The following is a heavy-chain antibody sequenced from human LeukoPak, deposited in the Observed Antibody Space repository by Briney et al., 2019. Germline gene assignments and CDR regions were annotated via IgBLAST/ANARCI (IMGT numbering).Heavy chain of an antibody. J-gene: IGHJ4*02. V-gene: IGHV3-7*03. Sequence: GGSLRLSCAASGFTFSSYWMSWVRQAPGKGLEWVANIKHDGSEKYYVDSVMGRFTISRDNAKNSLYLQMNSLRAEDTAVYYCARVGDLSLPAAILFHYWGQGTLVTVSS. CDR1: GFTFSSYW. CDR3: ARVGDLSLPAAILFHY. CDR2: IKHDGSEK. D-gene: IGHD2-2*02.